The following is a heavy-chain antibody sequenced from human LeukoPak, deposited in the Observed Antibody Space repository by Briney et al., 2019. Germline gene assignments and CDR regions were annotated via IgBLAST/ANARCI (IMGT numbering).Heavy chain of an antibody. CDR1: GYTFTSYG. V-gene: IGHV1-18*01. CDR3: ARDHGAVLRFLEWLSRFDY. CDR2: ISAYNGNT. D-gene: IGHD3-3*01. J-gene: IGHJ4*02. Sequence: GASVKVSRKASGYTFTSYGISWVRQAPGQGLEWMGWISAYNGNTNYAQKLQGRVTMTTDTSTSTAYMELRSLRSDDTAVYYCARDHGAVLRFLEWLSRFDYWGQGTLVTVSS.